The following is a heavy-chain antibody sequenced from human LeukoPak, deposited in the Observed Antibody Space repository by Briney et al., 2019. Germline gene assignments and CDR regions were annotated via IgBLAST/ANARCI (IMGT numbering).Heavy chain of an antibody. Sequence: PGRSLRLSCAASGFTFSSYGVHWVRQAPGKGLEWVAVIWYDGSNGYYADSVKGRFTISRDNSKNTLYLQMNILRAEDTAVYYCARPHSIVGATIGGFDIWGQGTMVTVSS. V-gene: IGHV3-33*01. J-gene: IGHJ3*02. CDR3: ARPHSIVGATIGGFDI. CDR1: GFTFSSYG. D-gene: IGHD1-26*01. CDR2: IWYDGSNG.